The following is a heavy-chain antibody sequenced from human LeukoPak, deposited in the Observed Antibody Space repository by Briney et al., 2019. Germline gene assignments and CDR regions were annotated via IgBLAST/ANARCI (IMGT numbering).Heavy chain of an antibody. Sequence: GGSLRLSCAPSGFTFSSYWMHWVRQAPGKGLVWVSRINTDGSTITYADSVKGRFTISRDNAKNTLYLQMNSLRGEDTAVYFCARERKSSTSMDYWGQRTLVTVSS. CDR1: GFTFSSYW. CDR2: INTDGSTI. CDR3: ARERKSSTSMDY. D-gene: IGHD2-2*01. V-gene: IGHV3-74*01. J-gene: IGHJ4*02.